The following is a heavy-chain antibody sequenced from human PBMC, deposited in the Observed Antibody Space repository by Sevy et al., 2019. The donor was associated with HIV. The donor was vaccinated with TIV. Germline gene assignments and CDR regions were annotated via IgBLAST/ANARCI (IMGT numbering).Heavy chain of an antibody. J-gene: IGHJ4*02. D-gene: IGHD3-10*01. Sequence: ASVKVSCKASGYTFTGYYMHWVRQAPGQGLEWMGRINPNSGGTNYAQKFQGRVTMTRDTSISTAYMELSRLRSDDTAGYYCARGKGVITMVQGVIIPGDYWGQGTLVTVSS. CDR1: GYTFTGYY. CDR3: ARGKGVITMVQGVIIPGDY. CDR2: INPNSGGT. V-gene: IGHV1-2*06.